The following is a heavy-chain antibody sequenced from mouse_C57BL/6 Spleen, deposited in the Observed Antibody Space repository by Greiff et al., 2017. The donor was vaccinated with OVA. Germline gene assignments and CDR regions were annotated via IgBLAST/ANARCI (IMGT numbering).Heavy chain of an antibody. CDR3: ARGRGNYWYFDV. J-gene: IGHJ1*03. D-gene: IGHD2-1*01. Sequence: VQLQQSGPELVKPGASVKISCKASGYSFTGYYMNWVKQSPEKSLEWIGEINPSTGGTTYNQKFKAKATLTVDKSSSTAYMQLKSLTSEDSAVYYCARGRGNYWYFDVWGTGTTVTVSS. CDR2: INPSTGGT. CDR1: GYSFTGYY. V-gene: IGHV1-42*01.